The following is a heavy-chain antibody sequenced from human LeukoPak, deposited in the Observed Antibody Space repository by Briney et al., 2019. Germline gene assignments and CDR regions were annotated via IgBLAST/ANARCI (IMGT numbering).Heavy chain of an antibody. V-gene: IGHV3-21*01. D-gene: IGHD6-13*01. Sequence: SGGSLRLSCAASGFTFSSCSMNWVRQAPGKGLEWVSSISSSSSYIYYADSVKGRFTISRDNAKNSLYLQMNSLRAEDTAVYYCARGSNSNPRGPYYYYMDVWGKGTTVTVSS. CDR2: ISSSSSYI. CDR1: GFTFSSCS. CDR3: ARGSNSNPRGPYYYYMDV. J-gene: IGHJ6*03.